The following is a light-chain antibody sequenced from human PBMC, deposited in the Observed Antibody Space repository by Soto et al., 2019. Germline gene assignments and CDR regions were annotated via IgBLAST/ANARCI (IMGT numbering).Light chain of an antibody. CDR2: GAS. J-gene: IGKJ1*01. CDR3: QQYKTWT. Sequence: EIVMTRSPATLSVSPGERATLSCRASQSISSDLAWYLQKPGQAPRLLMYGASIRATGIPARFSGSGSGTEFTLTISSLQSEDFAVYYCQQYKTWTFGQGTKVDIK. CDR1: QSISSD. V-gene: IGKV3-15*01.